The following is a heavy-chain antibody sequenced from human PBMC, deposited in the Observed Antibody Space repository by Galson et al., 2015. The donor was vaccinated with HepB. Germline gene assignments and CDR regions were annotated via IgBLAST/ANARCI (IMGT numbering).Heavy chain of an antibody. CDR2: ISYDGSNK. V-gene: IGHV3-30*18. Sequence: SLRLSCAASGFTFSSYGMHWVRQAPGKGLEWVAVISYDGSNKYYADSVKGRFTISRDNSKNTLYLQMNSLRAEDTAVYYCAKADYSDNEPSTLDYWGQGTLVTVSS. J-gene: IGHJ4*02. CDR3: AKADYSDNEPSTLDY. D-gene: IGHD4-17*01. CDR1: GFTFSSYG.